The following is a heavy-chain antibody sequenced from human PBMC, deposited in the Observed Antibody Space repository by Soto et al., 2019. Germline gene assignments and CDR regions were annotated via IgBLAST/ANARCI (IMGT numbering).Heavy chain of an antibody. D-gene: IGHD3-22*01. Sequence: PGGSLRLSCAASGFTFSSYAMSWVRQAPGKGLEWVSAISGSGGSTYYADSVQGRFTISRDNSKNTLYLQMNSLRAEDTAVYYCAKDGGYYSDSSGYYYEPPGYWGQGTLVTVSS. J-gene: IGHJ4*02. CDR1: GFTFSSYA. CDR3: AKDGGYYSDSSGYYYEPPGY. V-gene: IGHV3-23*01. CDR2: ISGSGGST.